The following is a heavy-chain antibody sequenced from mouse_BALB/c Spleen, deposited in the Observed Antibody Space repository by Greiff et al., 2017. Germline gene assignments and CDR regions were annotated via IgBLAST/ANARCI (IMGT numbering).Heavy chain of an antibody. CDR2: IWAGGST. J-gene: IGHJ4*01. Sequence: VKLVESGPGLVAPSQSLSITCTVSGFSLTSYGVHWVRQPPGKGLEWLGVIWAGGSTNYNSALMSRLSISKDNSKSQVFLKMNSLQTDDTAMYYCARAPWGSHYYAMDYWGQGTSVTVSS. CDR3: ARAPWGSHYYAMDY. CDR1: GFSLTSYG. V-gene: IGHV2-9*02. D-gene: IGHD4-1*01.